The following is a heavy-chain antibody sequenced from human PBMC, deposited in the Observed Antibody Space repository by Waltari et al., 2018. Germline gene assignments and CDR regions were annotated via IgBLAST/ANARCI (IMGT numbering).Heavy chain of an antibody. CDR1: GGTFSSYA. J-gene: IGHJ4*02. V-gene: IGHV1-69*10. D-gene: IGHD3-16*02. Sequence: QVQLVQSGAEVKKPGSSVKVSCKASGGTFSSYAISWVRQAPGQGLEWMGGIIPILGIANYAQKFQGRVTITADKSTSTAYMELSSLRSEDTAVYYCALRAVLHLGELSLTYWGQGTLVTVSS. CDR2: IIPILGIA. CDR3: ALRAVLHLGELSLTY.